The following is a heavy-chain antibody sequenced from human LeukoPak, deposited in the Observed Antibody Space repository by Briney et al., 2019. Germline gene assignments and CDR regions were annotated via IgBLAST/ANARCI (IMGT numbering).Heavy chain of an antibody. D-gene: IGHD2-21*01. V-gene: IGHV3-74*01. CDR3: ATGPYSAFEM. CDR2: VKGDEIST. CDR1: GFTFSDFW. Sequence: GGSLRLSCAASGFTFSDFWMHWVRQAPGGGLVWVSRVKGDEISTLYADSVKGRFTISRDNAKNTPYLQMNSLRADDTALYYCATGPYSAFEMWGQGTMVTVSS. J-gene: IGHJ3*02.